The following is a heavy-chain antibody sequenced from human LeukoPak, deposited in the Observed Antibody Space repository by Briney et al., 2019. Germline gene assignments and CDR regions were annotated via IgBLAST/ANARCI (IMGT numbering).Heavy chain of an antibody. Sequence: PSETLSLTCAVSGYSISSGYYWGWIRQPPGKGLEWIGSIYHSGSTYYNPSLKSRVTISVDTSKNQFSLKLSSVTAADTAVYYCARTSSMVRGVIGGFLRYWGQGTRVTVSS. CDR2: IYHSGST. CDR3: ARTSSMVRGVIGGFLRY. V-gene: IGHV4-38-2*01. CDR1: GYSISSGYY. J-gene: IGHJ4*02. D-gene: IGHD3-10*01.